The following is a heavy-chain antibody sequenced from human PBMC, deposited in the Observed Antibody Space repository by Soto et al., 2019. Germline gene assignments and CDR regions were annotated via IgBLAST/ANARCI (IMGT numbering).Heavy chain of an antibody. CDR1: GDTFASYG. Sequence: ASVEVSSKASGDTFASYGISWVRQAPGQGLEWMGWISAYNGNTNYAQKLQGRVTMTTDTSTSTAYMELRSLRSDDTAVYYCARDSSRSPNGDIDYWGQGTMVTVSS. D-gene: IGHD4-17*01. CDR3: ARDSSRSPNGDIDY. V-gene: IGHV1-18*01. CDR2: ISAYNGNT. J-gene: IGHJ4*02.